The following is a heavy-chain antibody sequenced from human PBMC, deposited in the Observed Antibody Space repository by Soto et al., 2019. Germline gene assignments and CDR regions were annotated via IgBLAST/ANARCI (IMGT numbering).Heavy chain of an antibody. J-gene: IGHJ4*02. Sequence: GGSLRLSCAASGFTFSSYSMNWVRQAPGKGLEWVSSISSSSSYIYYADSVKGRFTISRDNAKNSLYLQMNSLRAEDTAVYYCARDRLYDYIWGSYRPSAGFDYWGQGTLVTVSS. CDR2: ISSSSSYI. V-gene: IGHV3-21*01. CDR1: GFTFSSYS. CDR3: ARDRLYDYIWGSYRPSAGFDY. D-gene: IGHD3-16*02.